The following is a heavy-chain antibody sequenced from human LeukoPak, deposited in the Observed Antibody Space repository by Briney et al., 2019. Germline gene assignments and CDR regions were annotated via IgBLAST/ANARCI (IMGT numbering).Heavy chain of an antibody. Sequence: GASVKVSCKASGGTFSSYAISWARQAPGQGLEWMGRIIPIVVSANYAQKFQGRVTITADESTSTAYMELSSLRSEDTAVYYCARSVGGMGATAGYYYYYMDVWGKGTTVTVSS. J-gene: IGHJ6*03. V-gene: IGHV1-69*13. CDR2: IIPIVVSA. D-gene: IGHD1-26*01. CDR1: GGTFSSYA. CDR3: ARSVGGMGATAGYYYYYMDV.